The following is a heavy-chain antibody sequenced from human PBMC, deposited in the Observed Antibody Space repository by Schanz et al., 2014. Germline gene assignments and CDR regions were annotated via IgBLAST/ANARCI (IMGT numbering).Heavy chain of an antibody. CDR2: IIPVLNIA. CDR1: GGTFSSYT. J-gene: IGHJ4*02. CDR3: ARGYGDSPTDF. Sequence: QVQLVQSGAEVKKPGSSVKVSCKLSGGTFSSYTISWMRQAPGQGLEWMGKIIPVLNIATYAQRFQGRVTITADRSTSTAYMELSSLRSEDTAVYYCARGYGDSPTDFWGQGTLVTDSS. V-gene: IGHV1-69*04. D-gene: IGHD4-17*01.